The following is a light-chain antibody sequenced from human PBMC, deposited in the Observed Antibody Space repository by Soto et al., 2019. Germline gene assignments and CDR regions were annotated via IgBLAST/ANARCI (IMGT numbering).Light chain of an antibody. CDR2: GAS. CDR3: QPYCRAPKT. J-gene: IGKJ3*01. Sequence: EIVLTQSPGTLSLSPGERATLSCRASQSVSSSYLAWYQQKPGQAPRLLISGASSRATGIPDRFSGSGSGKDLTLTLRRLEPEDFSVEFWQPYCRAPKTFGPGNKVDIK. CDR1: QSVSSSY. V-gene: IGKV3-20*01.